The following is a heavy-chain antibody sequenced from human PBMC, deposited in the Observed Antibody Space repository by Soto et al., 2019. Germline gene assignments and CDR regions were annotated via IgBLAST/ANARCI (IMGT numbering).Heavy chain of an antibody. Sequence: PGGSLRLSCAASGFTFSSYAMSWVRQAPGKGLEWVSAISGSGGSTYYADSVKGRFTISRDNSKNTLYLQMNSLRAEDTAVYYCAKGVLVRGVNYYYYGMDVWGQGTTVTVSS. V-gene: IGHV3-23*01. CDR1: GFTFSSYA. J-gene: IGHJ6*02. CDR3: AKGVLVRGVNYYYYGMDV. CDR2: ISGSGGST. D-gene: IGHD3-10*01.